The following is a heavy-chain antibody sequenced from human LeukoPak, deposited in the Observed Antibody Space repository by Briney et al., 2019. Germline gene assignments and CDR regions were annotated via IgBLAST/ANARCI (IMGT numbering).Heavy chain of an antibody. CDR3: ARAASYGYDILTGWSLNAFDI. J-gene: IGHJ3*02. CDR2: IYYSGST. V-gene: IGHV4-59*01. CDR1: GGSISSYY. D-gene: IGHD3-9*01. Sequence: PSETLSLTCTVSGGSISSYYWSWIRQPPGKGLEWIGHIYYSGSTNYNPSLKSRVTISVDTSKNQFSLKLSSVTAADTAVYYCARAASYGYDILTGWSLNAFDIWGQGTMVTVSS.